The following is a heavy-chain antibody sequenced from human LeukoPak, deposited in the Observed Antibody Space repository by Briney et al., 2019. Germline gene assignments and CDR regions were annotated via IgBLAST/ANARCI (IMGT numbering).Heavy chain of an antibody. CDR2: ISNDGIIT. Sequence: GSLRLSCAASGFTFTNYYMYWVRQAPGKGLVWVSRISNDGIITNYADSVKGRFTISRDDARNTVYLQMNNLGAGDTAVYYCSRGGLDYWGQGTLVTVSS. D-gene: IGHD2-2*03. CDR1: GFTFTNYY. V-gene: IGHV3-74*01. J-gene: IGHJ4*02. CDR3: SRGGLDY.